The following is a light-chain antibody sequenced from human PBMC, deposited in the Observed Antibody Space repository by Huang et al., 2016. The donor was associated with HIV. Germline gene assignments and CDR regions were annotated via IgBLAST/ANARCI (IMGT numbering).Light chain of an antibody. CDR1: ESLVYTDGNIY. V-gene: IGKV2-30*01. J-gene: IGKJ1*01. CDR3: MQSSDWPWT. Sequence: DVVMTQSPLSLPVTLGQSASISCKSSESLVYTDGNIYLNWFHQRPGQSPRRLIYKVSSRDSGVPDRFSGSGSDTEFTLTISRVEAEYVGVYYCMQSSDWPWTFGQGTKVEIK. CDR2: KVS.